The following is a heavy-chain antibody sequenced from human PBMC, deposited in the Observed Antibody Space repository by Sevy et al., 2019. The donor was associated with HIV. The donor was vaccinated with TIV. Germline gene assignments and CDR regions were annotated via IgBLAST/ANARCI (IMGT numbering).Heavy chain of an antibody. CDR2: IYYSEST. D-gene: IGHD3-22*01. CDR3: ARYYYDSSGSYIEGYFQH. J-gene: IGHJ1*01. V-gene: IGHV4-39*01. CDR1: GGSISSSSYY. Sequence: SETLSLTCTVSGGSISSSSYYWGWIRQPPGKGLEWIGSIYYSESTYYNPSLKSRVTISVDTSKNQFSLKLSSVTAADTAVYYCARYYYDSSGSYIEGYFQHWGQGTPVTVSS.